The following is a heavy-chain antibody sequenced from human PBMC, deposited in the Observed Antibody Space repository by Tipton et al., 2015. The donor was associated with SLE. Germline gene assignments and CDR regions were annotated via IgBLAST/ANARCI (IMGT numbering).Heavy chain of an antibody. D-gene: IGHD2-2*03. Sequence: TLSLTCTVSGGSISSSSYYWGWIRQPPGKGLEWIGSIYYSGSTYYNPSLKSRVTISVDTSKNQFSLKLSSVTAADTAVYYCARDGYCSSTSCYRGDYWGQGTLVTVSS. J-gene: IGHJ4*02. CDR1: GGSISSSSYY. V-gene: IGHV4-39*07. CDR2: IYYSGST. CDR3: ARDGYCSSTSCYRGDY.